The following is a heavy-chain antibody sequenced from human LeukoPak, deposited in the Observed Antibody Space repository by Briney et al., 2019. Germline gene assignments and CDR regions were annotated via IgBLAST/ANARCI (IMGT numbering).Heavy chain of an antibody. D-gene: IGHD3-10*01. V-gene: IGHV4-39*01. CDR1: GGSISRSAYY. J-gene: IGHJ6*02. CDR3: ARQDIWFGELVV. CDR2: ISDSGST. Sequence: PSETLSLTCIVSGGSISRSAYYWGWLRQPPGKGLEWIGSISDSGSTYYSPSLKSRVTISVDTSKNQFSLKLRLVTAADTAVYYCARQDIWFGELVVWGQGTTGTVSS.